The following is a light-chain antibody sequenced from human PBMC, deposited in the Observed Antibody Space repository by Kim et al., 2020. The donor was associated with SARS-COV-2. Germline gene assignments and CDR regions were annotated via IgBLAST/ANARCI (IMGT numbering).Light chain of an antibody. CDR2: GAS. Sequence: SEFVVIRVPITSRASQGVCRSLAWYQQKPGKAPKPLFYGASSLQSGVPSRFSGSASGTDFSLTISSLQPEDFATYSGQQLHMSPYSFGKGPKLEI. J-gene: IGKJ2*01. V-gene: IGKV1-9*01. CDR1: QGVCRS. CDR3: QQLHMSPYS.